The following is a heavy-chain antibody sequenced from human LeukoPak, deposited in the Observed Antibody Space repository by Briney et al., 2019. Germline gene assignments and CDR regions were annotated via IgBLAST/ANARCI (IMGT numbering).Heavy chain of an antibody. D-gene: IGHD6-13*01. Sequence: GRSLRLSCAASGLTLSAFGVHWVRQSPGKGLEWVAAIMYDGSKKFYADSARGRFTISRDNSRDTVYLQMNSLRVEDTAVYYCAKEPYSSSWYGGPDYWGQGTLVTVSS. V-gene: IGHV3-30*18. J-gene: IGHJ4*02. CDR2: IMYDGSKK. CDR3: AKEPYSSSWYGGPDY. CDR1: GLTLSAFG.